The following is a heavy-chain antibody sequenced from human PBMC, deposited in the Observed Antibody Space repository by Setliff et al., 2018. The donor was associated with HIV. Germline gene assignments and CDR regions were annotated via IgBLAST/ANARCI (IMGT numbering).Heavy chain of an antibody. J-gene: IGHJ6*03. CDR3: ARAVMGDYYYYMDV. Sequence: ASETLSLTCTVSGGSINSRSYYWGWIRQPPGKGLEWIGEIYHDGSANYNTSLRSRVTTSVDKSKNQFSLKLSSVTAADTAVYYCARAVMGDYYYYMDVWGKGTTVTVSS. CDR1: GGSINSRSYY. V-gene: IGHV4-39*07. D-gene: IGHD3-16*01. CDR2: IYHDGSA.